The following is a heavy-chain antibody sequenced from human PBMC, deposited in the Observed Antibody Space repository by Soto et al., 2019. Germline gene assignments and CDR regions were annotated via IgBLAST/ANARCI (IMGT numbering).Heavy chain of an antibody. J-gene: IGHJ5*02. V-gene: IGHV4-4*07. CDR1: GGSISSYY. CDR2: IYTSGST. D-gene: IGHD6-13*01. Sequence: KPSETLSLTCTVSGGSISSYYWSWIRQPAGKGLEWIGRIYTSGSTNYNPSLKSRVTMSVDTSKNQFSLKLSSVTAADTAVYYCASDSSSWYNHWFDPWGQGTLVTVSS. CDR3: ASDSSSWYNHWFDP.